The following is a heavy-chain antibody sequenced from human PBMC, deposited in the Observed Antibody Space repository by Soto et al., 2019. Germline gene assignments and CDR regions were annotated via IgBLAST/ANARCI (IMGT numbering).Heavy chain of an antibody. Sequence: GGSLRLSCAASGFTVSSNYMSWVRQAPGKGLEWVSVIYSGGNTYYADSVKGRFTISRDNSKNTLYLQMNSLKTEDTAVYYCTTDSRTHCAPFFDYWGQGILVTVSS. V-gene: IGHV3-66*01. D-gene: IGHD2-21*01. CDR2: IYSGGNT. J-gene: IGHJ4*02. CDR3: TTDSRTHCAPFFDY. CDR1: GFTVSSNY.